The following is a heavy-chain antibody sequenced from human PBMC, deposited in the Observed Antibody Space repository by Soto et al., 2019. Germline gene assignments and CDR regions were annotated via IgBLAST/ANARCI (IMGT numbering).Heavy chain of an antibody. J-gene: IGHJ5*02. V-gene: IGHV1-18*01. CDR3: TRDLFSYDYSGILWFDP. CDR2: ISAYNGNT. Sequence: RASVKVSCKASGYTLTSYGISWVRQAPGQGLEWMGWISAYNGNTNYAQKLQGRVTMTTDTSTTTAYMELRSLRSDDTAVYYCTRDLFSYDYSGILWFDPWGQGTLVTVSS. D-gene: IGHD3-16*01. CDR1: GYTLTSYG.